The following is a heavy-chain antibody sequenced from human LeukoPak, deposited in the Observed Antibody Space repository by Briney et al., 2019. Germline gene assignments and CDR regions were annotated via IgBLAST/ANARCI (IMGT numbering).Heavy chain of an antibody. CDR2: ISWSSGHM. J-gene: IGHJ2*01. V-gene: IGHV3-9*01. D-gene: IGHD2-15*01. Sequence: PGGSLRLSCAAAGFKFDDYAMHWVRQGPGKGLEWVAGISWSSGHMEYAEPVKGRFTISRDNARNALYLQMDGLRRDDTALYYCVRSVVVVAATPTHFDLWGRGTQVIVSS. CDR1: GFKFDDYA. CDR3: VRSVVVVAATPTHFDL.